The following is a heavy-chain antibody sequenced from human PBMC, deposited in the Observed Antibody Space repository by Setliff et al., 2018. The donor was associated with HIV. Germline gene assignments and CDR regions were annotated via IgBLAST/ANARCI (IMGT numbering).Heavy chain of an antibody. V-gene: IGHV3-9*01. CDR3: ARKLRPGHGVDV. Sequence: GGSLRLSCAASGFTFDDYAMHWVRQAPGKGLEWVSGITWNSGSIAYADSVKGRFTISRDNAKNSMDLQMNSLRADDTAIYYCARKLRPGHGVDVWGQGTTVTVSS. CDR1: GFTFDDYA. D-gene: IGHD3-10*01. J-gene: IGHJ6*02. CDR2: ITWNSGSI.